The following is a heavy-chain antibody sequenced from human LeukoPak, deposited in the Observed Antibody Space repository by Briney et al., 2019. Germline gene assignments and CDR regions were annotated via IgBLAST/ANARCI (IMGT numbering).Heavy chain of an antibody. CDR1: GGSTSSYY. D-gene: IGHD3-22*01. J-gene: IGHJ6*03. Sequence: SETLSLTCTVSGGSTSSYYWSWIRQPAGKRLEWIGRIYTSGSTNYNPSLKSRVTMSVDTSKNQFSLKLSSVTAADTAVYYCARDSHDSSGYYYYYYYMDVWGKGTTVTVSS. CDR2: IYTSGST. V-gene: IGHV4-4*07. CDR3: ARDSHDSSGYYYYYYYMDV.